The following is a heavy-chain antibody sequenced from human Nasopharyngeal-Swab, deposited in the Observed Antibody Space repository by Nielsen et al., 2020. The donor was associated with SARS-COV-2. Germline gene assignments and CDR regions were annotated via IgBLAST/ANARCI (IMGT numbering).Heavy chain of an antibody. CDR3: ARGLTHYDFWSGYSHYYYYYYMDV. CDR2: IYYSGST. Sequence: GSLRLSCTVSGGSISSYYWSWIRQPPGKGLEWIGYIYYSGSTNYNPSLKSRVTISVDTSKNQFSLKLSSVTAADTAVYYCARGLTHYDFWSGYSHYYYYYYMDVWGKGTTVTVSS. D-gene: IGHD3-3*01. V-gene: IGHV4-59*01. CDR1: GGSISSYY. J-gene: IGHJ6*03.